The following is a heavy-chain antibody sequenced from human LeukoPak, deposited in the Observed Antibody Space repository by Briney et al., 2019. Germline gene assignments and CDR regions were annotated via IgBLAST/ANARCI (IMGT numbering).Heavy chain of an antibody. D-gene: IGHD4-23*01. J-gene: IGHJ3*02. CDR3: AREGFEDRWFQNAFDI. CDR1: GFTFSNYW. Sequence: PGGSLRLSCSASGFTFSNYWMTWVRQAPGKGLEWVSVIYSGGSTYYADSVKGRFTISRDNSKNTLYLQMNSLRAEDTAVYYCAREGFEDRWFQNAFDIWGQGTMVTVSS. V-gene: IGHV3-53*01. CDR2: IYSGGST.